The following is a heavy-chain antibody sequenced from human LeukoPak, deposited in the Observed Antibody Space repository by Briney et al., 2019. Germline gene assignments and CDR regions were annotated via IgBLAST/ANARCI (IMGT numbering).Heavy chain of an antibody. CDR1: GGSISSGDYY. CDR2: IYYSGST. D-gene: IGHD2-2*01. Sequence: PSETLSLTCTVSGGSISSGDYYWSWIRQPPGKGLEWIGYIYYSGSTYYNPSLKSRVTISVDTSKNQFSLKLSSVTAADTAVYYCARHIPTMPHGGGWFDPWGQGTLVTVSS. J-gene: IGHJ5*02. CDR3: ARHIPTMPHGGGWFDP. V-gene: IGHV4-30-4*08.